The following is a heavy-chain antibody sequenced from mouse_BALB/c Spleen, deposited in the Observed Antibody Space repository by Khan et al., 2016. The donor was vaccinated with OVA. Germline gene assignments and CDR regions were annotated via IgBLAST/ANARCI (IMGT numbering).Heavy chain of an antibody. CDR2: IFPGTGTT. V-gene: IGHV1S132*01. D-gene: IGHD2-1*01. Sequence: QVRLQQSGAELVKPGASVKLSCKTSGYTFTNYWIQWVKQRPGQGLGWIGQIFPGTGTTYSNENFKAKATLTVDTSSSTAYMHLSSLTSGDSAVYFCARGYVGNYEFADWGQGALVTVSA. J-gene: IGHJ3*01. CDR1: GYTFTNYW. CDR3: ARGYVGNYEFAD.